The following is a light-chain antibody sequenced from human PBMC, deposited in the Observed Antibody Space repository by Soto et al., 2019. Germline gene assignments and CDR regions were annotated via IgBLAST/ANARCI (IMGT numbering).Light chain of an antibody. V-gene: IGLV2-8*01. CDR3: RSYAGSMGV. CDR2: EVS. CDR1: SSDVGGYNY. Sequence: QSALTEPPFASGSPGQSVTISCTGTSSDVGGYNYVSWYQQHPGKAPKLMIYEVSKRPSGVPDRFSGSKSGNTASLTVSGLQAEDEADFYCRSYAGSMGVFGGGTKLTVL. J-gene: IGLJ2*01.